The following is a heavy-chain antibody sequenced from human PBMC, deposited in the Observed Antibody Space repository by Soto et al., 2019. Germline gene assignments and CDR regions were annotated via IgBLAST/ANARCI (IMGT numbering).Heavy chain of an antibody. CDR2: IIPMFGTA. CDR1: GGTFSTYA. Sequence: QVQLVQSGAEVKKPESSVKVSCKAPGGTFSTYAISWVRQAPGQGLEWMGGIIPMFGTANYAQRFQDRVTMTADECTSTVYMELSSLRSEDTAVYFCASGIQLWLRRINNGYSGWGQGTLVTVSS. D-gene: IGHD5-18*01. V-gene: IGHV1-69*12. CDR3: ASGIQLWLRRINNGYSG. J-gene: IGHJ4*02.